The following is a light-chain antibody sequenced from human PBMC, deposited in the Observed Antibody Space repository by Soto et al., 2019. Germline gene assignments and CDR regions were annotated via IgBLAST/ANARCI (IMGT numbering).Light chain of an antibody. CDR2: GAS. V-gene: IGKV3-20*01. CDR1: QSISDT. J-gene: IGKJ1*01. CDR3: QQFGDSLPWT. Sequence: EVVMTQSPPTLSVSPGARAAPSCKTSQSISDTLAWYQQKPRQAPRLLSYGASSRAAGIPDRFSGSGSGTDFALTISRLEPEDFAVYYCQQFGDSLPWTFGQGTKVDIK.